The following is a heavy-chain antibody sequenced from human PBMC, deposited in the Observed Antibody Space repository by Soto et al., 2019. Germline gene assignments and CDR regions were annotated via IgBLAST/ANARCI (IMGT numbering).Heavy chain of an antibody. J-gene: IGHJ5*02. D-gene: IGHD5-12*01. CDR1: GFAFSSYG. CDR3: AKDGGAYDYDH. CDR2: ISGSGAKV. V-gene: IGHV3-23*01. Sequence: GGSLRLSCAASGFAFSSYGMSWVRQAPGKGLEWVSAISGSGAKVYYADSVRGRFTISRHNSRDNSKNTLFLQMNSLRADDTAVYYCAKDGGAYDYDHWGQGTLVTVSS.